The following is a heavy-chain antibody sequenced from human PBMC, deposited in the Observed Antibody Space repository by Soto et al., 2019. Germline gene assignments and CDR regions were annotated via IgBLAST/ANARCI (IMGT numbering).Heavy chain of an antibody. Sequence: SGPTLVNPTQTLTLTCTFSGFSLSTSGVGVGWIRQPPGKALEWLALIYWNDDKRYSPSLKSRLTITKDTSKNQVVLTMTNMDPVDTATYYCAHRPTSSGWYTTINWFDPWGQGTLVTVSS. V-gene: IGHV2-5*01. D-gene: IGHD6-19*01. J-gene: IGHJ5*02. CDR3: AHRPTSSGWYTTINWFDP. CDR2: IYWNDDK. CDR1: GFSLSTSGVG.